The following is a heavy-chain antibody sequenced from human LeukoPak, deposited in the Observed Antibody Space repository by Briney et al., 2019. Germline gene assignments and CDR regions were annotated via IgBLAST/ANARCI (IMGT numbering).Heavy chain of an antibody. V-gene: IGHV1-2*06. CDR2: INPNTGGT. D-gene: IGHD1-1*01. Sequence: ASVKVSCKASEYTFTGYYMHWVRQAPGQGLDWMGRINPNTGGTNYAQKFQDRVTMTRDTSISTAYMELNSLRSEDTAVYYCARTAPYAGSWNAKANSYYFDYWGQGSLVTVSS. J-gene: IGHJ4*02. CDR1: EYTFTGYY. CDR3: ARTAPYAGSWNAKANSYYFDY.